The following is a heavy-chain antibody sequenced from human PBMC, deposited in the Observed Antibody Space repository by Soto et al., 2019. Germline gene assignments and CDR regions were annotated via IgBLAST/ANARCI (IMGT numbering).Heavy chain of an antibody. CDR3: ATGRVFYGSEY. CDR1: GASIGDYY. V-gene: IGHV4-59*01. CDR2: VYFTGSTTY. Sequence: QVQLQESGPGLVKPSETLSLTCTFPGASIGDYYWSWIRQPPGKGLECIGYVYFTGSTTYNYNPSLKSRVTISIDTAKKQFSRNLGSVTAADTAIYYCATGRVFYGSEYWGQGTLVTVSS. J-gene: IGHJ4*02. D-gene: IGHD3-10*01.